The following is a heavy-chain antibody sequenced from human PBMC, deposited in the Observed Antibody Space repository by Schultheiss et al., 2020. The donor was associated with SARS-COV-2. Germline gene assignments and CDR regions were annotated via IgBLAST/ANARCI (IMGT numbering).Heavy chain of an antibody. J-gene: IGHJ6*02. V-gene: IGHV4-59*12. CDR2: IYYSGST. CDR1: GGSISSYY. CDR3: ARDVTLVQGLIDYYGMDV. D-gene: IGHD3-10*01. Sequence: SQTLSLTCTVSGGSISSYYWSWVRQPPGKGLEWIGYIYYSGSTNYNPSLKSRVTISVDTSKNQFSLKLSSVTAADTAVHYCARDVTLVQGLIDYYGMDVWGQGTTVTVSS.